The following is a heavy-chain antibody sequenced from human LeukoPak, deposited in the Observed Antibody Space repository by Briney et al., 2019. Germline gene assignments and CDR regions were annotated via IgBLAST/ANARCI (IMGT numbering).Heavy chain of an antibody. CDR2: IKQDGSEK. CDR3: ARDEPNLYSGSLG. D-gene: IGHD1-26*01. V-gene: IGHV3-7*04. Sequence: PGGSLRLSCAASGFTFSSYWMSWVRQAPGKGLEWVANIKQDGSEKYYVDSVKGRFTISRDNAKNSLYLQTNSLRAEDTAVYYCARDEPNLYSGSLGWGQGTLVTVSS. J-gene: IGHJ4*02. CDR1: GFTFSSYW.